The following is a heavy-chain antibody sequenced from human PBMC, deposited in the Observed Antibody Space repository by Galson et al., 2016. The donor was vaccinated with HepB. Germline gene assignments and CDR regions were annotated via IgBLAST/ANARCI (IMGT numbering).Heavy chain of an antibody. Sequence: SLRLSCAASGFTFSTSWMHWVRQAPGKGLVWVSRIDEDGRITTYADSVEGRFTISRDNAKKTLFLQMNSLRDEDTAVYYCIRDLAGLFDSWGQGTLVTVSS. CDR1: GFTFSTSW. V-gene: IGHV3-74*01. J-gene: IGHJ4*02. CDR3: IRDLAGLFDS. D-gene: IGHD2-15*01. CDR2: IDEDGRIT.